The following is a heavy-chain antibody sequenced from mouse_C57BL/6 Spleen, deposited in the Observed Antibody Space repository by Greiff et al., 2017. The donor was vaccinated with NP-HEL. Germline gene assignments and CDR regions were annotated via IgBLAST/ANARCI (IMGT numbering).Heavy chain of an antibody. CDR1: GYTFTSYW. J-gene: IGHJ4*01. CDR2: IHPNSGST. Sequence: VQLQQPGAELVKPGASVKLSCKASGYTFTSYWMHWVKQRPGQGLEWIGMIHPNSGSTNYNEKFKSKATLTVDKSSSTAYMQLSSLTSEDSAVYCCARIYYYGSSFAMDYWGQGTSVTVSS. CDR3: ARIYYYGSSFAMDY. D-gene: IGHD1-1*01. V-gene: IGHV1-64*01.